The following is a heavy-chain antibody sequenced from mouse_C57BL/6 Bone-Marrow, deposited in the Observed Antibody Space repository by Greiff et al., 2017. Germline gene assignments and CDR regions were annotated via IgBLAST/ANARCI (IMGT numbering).Heavy chain of an antibody. Sequence: VQLQQSGAELVRPGASVKLSCTASGFNIKDDYMHWVKQRPEQGLEWIGWIDPENGDTEYASKFQGKATIPADTSSNTAYLQLSSLTSEDTAVYYCTTRLGRFDYWGQGTTLTVSS. CDR1: GFNIKDDY. CDR3: TTRLGRFDY. CDR2: IDPENGDT. V-gene: IGHV14-4*01. J-gene: IGHJ2*01. D-gene: IGHD4-1*01.